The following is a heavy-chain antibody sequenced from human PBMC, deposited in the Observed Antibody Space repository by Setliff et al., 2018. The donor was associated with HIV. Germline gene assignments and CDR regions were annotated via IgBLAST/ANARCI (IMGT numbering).Heavy chain of an antibody. J-gene: IGHJ4*02. V-gene: IGHV4-61*02. CDR3: AREIPYSFGYYFDY. CDR1: GGSISSGGYY. D-gene: IGHD5-18*01. CDR2: IYTSGST. Sequence: TLSLTCTVSGGSISSGGYYWSWIRQPAGKGLEWIGRIYTSGSTKYNPSLKSRLTISVDTSKNQFSLKLRPVTAADTAAYYCAREIPYSFGYYFDYWGQGTLVTVSS.